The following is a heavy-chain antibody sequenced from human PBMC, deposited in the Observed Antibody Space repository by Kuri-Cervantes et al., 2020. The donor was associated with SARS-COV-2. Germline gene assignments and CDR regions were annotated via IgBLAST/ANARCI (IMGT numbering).Heavy chain of an antibody. CDR2: IYTSGST. D-gene: IGHD3-10*01. CDR1: GGSISSYY. Sequence: ESLKISCTVSGGSISSYYWSWIRQPAGKGLEWIGRIYTSGSTNYNPSLKSRVTISVDTSKNQFSLKLSSVTAADTAVYYCARELLFGYYYYYYMGVWGKGTTVTVSS. V-gene: IGHV4-4*07. J-gene: IGHJ6*03. CDR3: ARELLFGYYYYYYMGV.